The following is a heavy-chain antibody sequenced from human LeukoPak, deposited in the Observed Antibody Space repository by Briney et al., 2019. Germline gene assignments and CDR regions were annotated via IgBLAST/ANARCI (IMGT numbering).Heavy chain of an antibody. CDR2: IHTSGST. V-gene: IGHV4-61*02. D-gene: IGHD3-22*01. J-gene: IGHJ5*02. CDR1: GGSISSGNYH. Sequence: SQTLSLTCSVSGGSISSGNYHWNWIRQPAGKGLEWIGRIHTSGSTNYNPSLKSRVTISLDTSKNQFSLKLSSVTAADTAVYYCVRGCDSSGYLRAFDPWGQGTLVTVSS. CDR3: VRGCDSSGYLRAFDP.